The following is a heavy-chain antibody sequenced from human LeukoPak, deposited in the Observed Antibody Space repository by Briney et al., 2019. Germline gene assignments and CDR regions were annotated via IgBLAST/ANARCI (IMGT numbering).Heavy chain of an antibody. CDR3: ARADGSHYGLKDY. D-gene: IGHD1-26*01. CDR1: GFSRFPFTSYA. Sequence: TGGSLRLSCADSGFSRFPFTSYAMSWVRQAPGKGLVWVSRISPDGTSKSYADSVKGRFTISRDNAKNTLSLQMNSLRAEDTGLYYCARADGSHYGLKDYWGQGTLVTVSS. CDR2: ISPDGTSK. J-gene: IGHJ4*02. V-gene: IGHV3-74*01.